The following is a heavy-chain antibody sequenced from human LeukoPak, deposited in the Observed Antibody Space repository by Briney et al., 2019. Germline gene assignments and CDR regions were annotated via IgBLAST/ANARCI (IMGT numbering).Heavy chain of an antibody. CDR2: IYYSGST. CDR1: GGSTSSSSYY. J-gene: IGHJ5*02. D-gene: IGHD6-19*01. V-gene: IGHV4-39*01. Sequence: SETLSLTCTVSGGSTSSSSYYWGWIRQPPGKGLEWIRSIYYSGSTYYNPSLKSRVTISVDTSKNQFSLKLSSVTAADTAVYYCARQQLSGWTPDWFGPWGQGTLVTVSS. CDR3: ARQQLSGWTPDWFGP.